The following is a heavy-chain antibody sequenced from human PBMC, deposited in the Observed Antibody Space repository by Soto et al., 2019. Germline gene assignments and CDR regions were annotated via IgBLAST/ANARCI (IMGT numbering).Heavy chain of an antibody. CDR1: GGSFSTHV. V-gene: IGHV1-69*01. J-gene: IGHJ4*02. CDR3: ASGVREYSSAPPHF. Sequence: QVHLVQSGAEVQKPGSSVKVSCKAFGGSFSTHVVNWVRQAPGQGLEWVGLIIPVFGTTDYAQNFQGRVTITADESTTTAFLEVSSLKSDDTAVYYCASGVREYSSAPPHFWGQGTLVSVSS. D-gene: IGHD5-12*01. CDR2: IIPVFGTT.